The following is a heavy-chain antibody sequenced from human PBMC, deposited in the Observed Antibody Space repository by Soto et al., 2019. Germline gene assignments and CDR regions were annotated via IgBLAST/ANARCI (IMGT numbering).Heavy chain of an antibody. CDR2: IYTSGST. V-gene: IGHV4-4*07. J-gene: IGHJ4*02. D-gene: IGHD2-2*01. CDR1: GGSISSYY. CDR3: AREYCSSTSCYKDY. Sequence: ETLSLTCTVSGGSISSYYWSWIRQPAGKGLEWIGRIYTSGSTNYNPSLKSRVTMSVDTSKNQFSLKLSSVTAADTAVYYCAREYCSSTSCYKDYWGQGTLVTVS.